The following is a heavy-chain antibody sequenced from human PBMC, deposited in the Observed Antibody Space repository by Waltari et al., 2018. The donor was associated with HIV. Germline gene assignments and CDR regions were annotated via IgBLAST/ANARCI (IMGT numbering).Heavy chain of an antibody. CDR2: IDPSDSYT. D-gene: IGHD3-10*01. CDR3: AKLRSGSYDWFDP. V-gene: IGHV5-10-1*01. CDR1: GYSFTSYW. J-gene: IGHJ5*02. Sequence: EVQLVQSGAEVKKPGESLRISCKGSGYSFTSYWISWVRQMPGKGLEWMGRIDPSDSYTNYSPSVQCHVTISADKSISTAYLQWSSLKASDTAMYYCAKLRSGSYDWFDPWGQGTLVTVSS.